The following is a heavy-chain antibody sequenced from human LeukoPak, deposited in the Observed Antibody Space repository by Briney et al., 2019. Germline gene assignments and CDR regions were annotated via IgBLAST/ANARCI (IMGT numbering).Heavy chain of an antibody. CDR2: IIPILGIA. CDR3: ARGDGDYFFYYYYMDV. Sequence: ASVKVSCKASGGTFSSYAISWVRQAPGQGLEWMGRIIPILGIANYAQKFQGRVTITADKSTSTAYMELSSLRSGDTAVYYCARGDGDYFFYYYYMDVWGKGTTVTVSS. J-gene: IGHJ6*03. V-gene: IGHV1-69*04. D-gene: IGHD4-17*01. CDR1: GGTFSSYA.